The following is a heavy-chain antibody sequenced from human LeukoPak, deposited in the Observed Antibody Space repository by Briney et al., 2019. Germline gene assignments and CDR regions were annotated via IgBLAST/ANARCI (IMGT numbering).Heavy chain of an antibody. V-gene: IGHV1-24*01. CDR3: ATSSGYGFLFEY. CDR2: FDPEDGET. Sequence: ASVTVSCKVSGYTLTDLSMHWVRQAPGKGLEWMGGFDPEDGETNYAQNFQGRVTMTEDTSTDTAYMEVRSLRSEDTAVYYCATSSGYGFLFEYWGQGTLVTVSS. D-gene: IGHD3-22*01. CDR1: GYTLTDLS. J-gene: IGHJ4*02.